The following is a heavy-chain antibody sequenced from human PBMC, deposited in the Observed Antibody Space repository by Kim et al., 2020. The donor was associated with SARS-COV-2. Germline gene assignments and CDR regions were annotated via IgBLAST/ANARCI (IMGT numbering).Heavy chain of an antibody. J-gene: IGHJ3*02. CDR2: YI. V-gene: IGHV3-21*01. CDR3: ARAGNDAFDI. Sequence: YIYYADSVKGRFTISRDNAKNSLYLQMNSLRAEDTAVYYCARAGNDAFDIWGQGTMVTVSS.